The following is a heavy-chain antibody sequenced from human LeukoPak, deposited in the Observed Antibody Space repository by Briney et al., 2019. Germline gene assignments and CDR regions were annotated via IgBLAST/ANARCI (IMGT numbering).Heavy chain of an antibody. D-gene: IGHD1-20*01. CDR3: ARHDIIGYFDY. Sequence: SDTLSLTRTVSGYFLCDAYYWGWIRQPPGKGLEWIGSIYNSGSTFYKPSLKPRATISVDTSANQFSQKLNSVTAADTAVYYCARHDIIGYFDYWGQGTLATVAS. CDR1: GYFLCDAYY. CDR2: IYNSGST. V-gene: IGHV4-38-2*02. J-gene: IGHJ4*02.